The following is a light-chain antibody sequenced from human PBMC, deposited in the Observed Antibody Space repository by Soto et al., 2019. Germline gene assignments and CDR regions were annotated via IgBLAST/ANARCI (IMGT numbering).Light chain of an antibody. V-gene: IGKV3-20*01. CDR1: QSVSSSY. CDR2: DAS. J-gene: IGKJ1*01. CDR3: QHYGSSPLT. Sequence: EIVLTQSPGTLSLSPGERATLSCRASQSVSSSYLAWYQQKPGQAPRLLIYDASSRATGIPDRFSGSGSGTDFTLTISRLQPEDFAVYYCQHYGSSPLTFGQGTKVEIK.